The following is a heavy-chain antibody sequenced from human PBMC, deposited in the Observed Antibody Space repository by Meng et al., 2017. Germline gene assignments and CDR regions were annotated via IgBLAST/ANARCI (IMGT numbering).Heavy chain of an antibody. CDR3: ARASSGWFHFDY. D-gene: IGHD6-19*01. CDR2: ISGSGGST. CDR1: GFTFSSYA. Sequence: EVQLVEAGGDLEQPGGSLSVSCAASGFTFSSYAMSWVRQAPGKGLEWVSAISGSGGSTYYADSVKGRFTISRDNSKNTLYLQMNSLRAEDTAVYYCARASSGWFHFDYWGQGTLVTVSS. J-gene: IGHJ4*02. V-gene: IGHV3-23*04.